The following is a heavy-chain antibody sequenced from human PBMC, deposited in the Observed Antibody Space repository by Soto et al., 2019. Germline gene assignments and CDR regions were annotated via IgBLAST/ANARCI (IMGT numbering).Heavy chain of an antibody. J-gene: IGHJ6*01. CDR2: MNPNSGNT. V-gene: IGHV1-8*01. CDR3: ASIAGADSYYDGMDL. Sequence: QVQLVQSGAEVKKPGASVKVSCKASGYTFTSYDINWVRQAPGQGLEWMGWMNPNSGNTGDAQKFQSRVIMNRNTSESTVYMQLSSVRAEDTAEYYCASIAGADSYYDGMDLWGQGNTVTVSS. CDR1: GYTFTSYD. D-gene: IGHD6-19*01.